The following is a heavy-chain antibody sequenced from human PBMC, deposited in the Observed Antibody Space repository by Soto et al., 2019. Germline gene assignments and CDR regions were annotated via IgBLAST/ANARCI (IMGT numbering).Heavy chain of an antibody. CDR3: AREPNDFWRVRPVRWFDP. Sequence: KTSETLSLTCAVYGGSFSGYYWSWIRQPPGKGLEWIGEINHSGSTNYNPSLKSRVTISVDTSKNQFSLKLSSVTAADTAVYYCAREPNDFWRVRPVRWFDPWGQGTLVTVSS. V-gene: IGHV4-34*01. D-gene: IGHD3-3*01. CDR1: GGSFSGYY. CDR2: INHSGST. J-gene: IGHJ5*02.